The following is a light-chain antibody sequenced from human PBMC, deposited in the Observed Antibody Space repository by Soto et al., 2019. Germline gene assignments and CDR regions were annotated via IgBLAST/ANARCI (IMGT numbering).Light chain of an antibody. CDR2: ANR. CDR1: SSNVGAGSD. CDR3: QSYDSSLSGPVI. V-gene: IGLV1-40*01. Sequence: QSVLTQPPSVSGAPGQGVTISCTGSSSNVGAGSDVHWYQQLPGTAPKLLIYANRNRPSGVPDRFSGSKSGTSASLAITGLQAEDEADYYCQSYDSSLSGPVIFGGGTKLTVL. J-gene: IGLJ2*01.